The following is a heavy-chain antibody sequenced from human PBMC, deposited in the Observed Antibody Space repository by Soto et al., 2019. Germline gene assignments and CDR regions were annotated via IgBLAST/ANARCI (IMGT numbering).Heavy chain of an antibody. Sequence: VQLQEAGPGLVKPSETLSLTRSISGASLRDKYLGWLRPAAEKGLEFIGRISNGGTTIYNPSLKSRVTMSLDTSKTHFSLKLTSVTAADTAVYYCATKGDYGGWFDPWGQGTLVTVSS. CDR3: ATKGDYGGWFDP. CDR2: ISNGGTT. CDR1: GASLRDKY. J-gene: IGHJ5*02. V-gene: IGHV4-4*07. D-gene: IGHD3-10*01.